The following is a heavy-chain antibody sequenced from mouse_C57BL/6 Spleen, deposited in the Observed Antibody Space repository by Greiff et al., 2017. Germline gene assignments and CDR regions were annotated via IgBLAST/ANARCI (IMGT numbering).Heavy chain of an antibody. J-gene: IGHJ2*01. CDR1: GFTFSNYW. D-gene: IGHD1-1*02. CDR2: IRLKSDNYAT. CDR3: TGGGPYFDY. V-gene: IGHV6-3*01. Sequence: DVKLQESGGGLVQPGGSMKLSCVASGFTFSNYWMNWVRQSPEKGLEWVAQIRLKSDNYATHYAESVKGRFTISRDDSKSSVYLQMNNLRAEDTGIYYCTGGGPYFDYWGQGTTLTVSS.